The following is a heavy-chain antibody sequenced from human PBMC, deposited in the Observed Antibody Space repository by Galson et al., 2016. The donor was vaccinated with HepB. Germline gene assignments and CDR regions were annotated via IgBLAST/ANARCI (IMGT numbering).Heavy chain of an antibody. V-gene: IGHV3-73*01. CDR2: IRSKTHSSAT. D-gene: IGHD3-16*01. CDR1: GFIFSGSV. J-gene: IGHJ4*02. Sequence: SLRLSCAGSGFIFSGSVMHWVRQASGKGLEWVGRIRSKTHSSATAYATSVEGRFTISRDDSKNTTYLLMNSLKTEDTAVYYCSSRDFTHYGVDYWGLGTLVIGAS. CDR3: SSRDFTHYGVDY.